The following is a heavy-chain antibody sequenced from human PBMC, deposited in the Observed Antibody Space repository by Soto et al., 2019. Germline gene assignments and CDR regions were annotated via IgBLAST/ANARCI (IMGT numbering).Heavy chain of an antibody. CDR3: AITASCGDDCSAPNSGTITFLEL. Sequence: EVHLLESGGGFGQPGGSLRLSCGAAGFTFSNYAMSWVRQAPGKGLEWVSAISGTVGSTYYADAVRGRFTISRDNSRNTLYLQMSTLSAEHTAGYFCAITASCGDDCSAPNSGTITFLELWGRGNLVPVSS. D-gene: IGHD2-21*02. V-gene: IGHV3-23*01. J-gene: IGHJ2*01. CDR2: ISGTVGST. CDR1: GFTFSNYA.